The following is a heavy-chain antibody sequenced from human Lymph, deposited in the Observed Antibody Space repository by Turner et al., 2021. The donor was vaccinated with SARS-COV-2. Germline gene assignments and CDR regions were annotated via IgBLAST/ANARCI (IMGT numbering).Heavy chain of an antibody. V-gene: IGHV3-23*01. Sequence: EVQRLESGGGLVQPGGSLSLSCAASGFTFSSYAMSWVRQAPGKGLEWVSGISGSGGTTHYADSVKGRFTISRDNSKNTLYLQMNSLRAEDTAVYYCAKDRFTLSSGWEDYWGQGTLVTVSS. J-gene: IGHJ4*02. CDR2: ISGSGGTT. D-gene: IGHD6-19*01. CDR3: AKDRFTLSSGWEDY. CDR1: GFTFSSYA.